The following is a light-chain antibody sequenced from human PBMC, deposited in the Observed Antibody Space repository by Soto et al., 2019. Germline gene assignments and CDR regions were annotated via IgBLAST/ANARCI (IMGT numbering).Light chain of an antibody. V-gene: IGKV3-11*01. J-gene: IGKJ5*01. Sequence: EIVLTQSPATLSSFPGDRVTLSCRASQYINTRLAWYQHRPGQAPRLLIYQTSIRAAGIPARFSASGSGTDFTLTISDVQPEDFALYYCQQYHNWPPITFGQGTRLEIK. CDR1: QYINTR. CDR3: QQYHNWPPIT. CDR2: QTS.